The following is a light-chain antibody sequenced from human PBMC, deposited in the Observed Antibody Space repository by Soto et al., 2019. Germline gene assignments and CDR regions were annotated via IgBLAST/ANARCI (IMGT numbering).Light chain of an antibody. CDR1: SSDVGGYNY. CDR3: GSYTSSSTWV. V-gene: IGLV2-14*01. J-gene: IGLJ3*02. Sequence: QSALTQPASVSGSPGQSITISCTGTSSDVGGYNYVSWYQQHPGKAPKLMIYDVSNRPSGVSNRFSGSKSGNTASLTISGLQAEDEADYYCGSYTSSSTWVFGRGTKLTVL. CDR2: DVS.